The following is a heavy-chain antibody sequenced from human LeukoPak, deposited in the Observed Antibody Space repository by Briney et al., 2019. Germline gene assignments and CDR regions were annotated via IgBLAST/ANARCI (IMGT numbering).Heavy chain of an antibody. V-gene: IGHV4-30-2*01. CDR3: ARRYCSSTSCSYFDY. CDR2: IYHSGST. D-gene: IGHD2-2*01. Sequence: SSETLSLTCAVSGGSISSGGYSWSWIRQPPGKGLEWIVYIYHSGSTYYNPSLKSRVTISVDRSKNQFSLKLSSVTATDTAVYYCARRYCSSTSCSYFDYWGQGTLVTVSS. J-gene: IGHJ4*02. CDR1: GGSISSGGYS.